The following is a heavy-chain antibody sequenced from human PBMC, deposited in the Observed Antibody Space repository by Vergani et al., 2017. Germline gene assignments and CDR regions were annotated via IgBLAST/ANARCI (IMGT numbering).Heavy chain of an antibody. V-gene: IGHV1-69*12. D-gene: IGHD2-2*01. CDR1: GGTFSSYA. CDR2: IIPIFGTA. CDR3: AGDPRYCSSTSCSGGDY. Sequence: QVQLVQSGAEVKKPGSSVKVSCKASGGTFSSYAISWVRQAPGQGLEWMGGIIPIFGTANYAQKFQGRVTITADESTSTAYMGLSSLRSEDTAVYYCAGDPRYCSSTSCSGGDYWGQGTLVTVSS. J-gene: IGHJ4*02.